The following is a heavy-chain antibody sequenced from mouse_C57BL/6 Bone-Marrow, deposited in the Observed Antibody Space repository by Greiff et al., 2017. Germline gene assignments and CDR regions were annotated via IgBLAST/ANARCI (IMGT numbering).Heavy chain of an antibody. CDR1: GFSLTSYG. CDR3: AKSDFMDY. Sequence: QVQLQQSGPGLVQPSQSLSITCTVSGFSLTSYGVHWVRQSPGKGLEWLGVIWRGGSTDYNAAFMSRLSITKDNSKSEVFLKINSLQADDTAIYYWAKSDFMDYWGQGTSVTVSS. V-gene: IGHV2-5*01. J-gene: IGHJ4*01. CDR2: IWRGGST.